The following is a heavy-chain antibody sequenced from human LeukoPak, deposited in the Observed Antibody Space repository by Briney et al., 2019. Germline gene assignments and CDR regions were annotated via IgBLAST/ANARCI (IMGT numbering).Heavy chain of an antibody. CDR1: GFTFDDYA. Sequence: GGSLRLSCAASGFTFDDYAMHWVRQAPGKGLEWVSGISWNSGSIGYADSVKGRFTISRDNAKNSLYLQMNSLRAEDTALYYCAKDDSSWSLRGTDVWGKGTTVTVSS. CDR3: AKDDSSWSLRGTDV. J-gene: IGHJ6*04. V-gene: IGHV3-9*01. CDR2: ISWNSGSI. D-gene: IGHD6-13*01.